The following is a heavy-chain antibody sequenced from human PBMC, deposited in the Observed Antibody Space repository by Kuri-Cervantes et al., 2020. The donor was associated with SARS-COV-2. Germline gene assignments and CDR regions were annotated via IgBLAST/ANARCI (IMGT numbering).Heavy chain of an antibody. J-gene: IGHJ4*02. V-gene: IGHV3-23*01. Sequence: GGSLRLSCAASGFTFSTYAMSWVRQAPGKGLEWVSGISGSGSNTHYADSVKGRFTISRDNSKNTLDLQINSLRGEDTAVYYCARGLKTIFGVVIANFDYWGQGTLVTVSS. CDR1: GFTFSTYA. CDR3: ARGLKTIFGVVIANFDY. D-gene: IGHD3-3*01. CDR2: ISGSGSNT.